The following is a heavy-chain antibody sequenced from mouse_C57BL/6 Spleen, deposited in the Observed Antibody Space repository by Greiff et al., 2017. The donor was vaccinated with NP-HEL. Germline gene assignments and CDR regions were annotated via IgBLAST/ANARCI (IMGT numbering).Heavy chain of an antibody. D-gene: IGHD2-3*01. V-gene: IGHV1-82*01. CDR1: GYAFSSSW. Sequence: VKLQESGPELVKPGASVKISCKASGYAFSSSWMNWVKQRPGKGLEWIGRIYPGDGDTNYNGKFKGKATLTADKSSSTAYMQLSSLTSEDSAVYFCAREGGDYDGYYPYYFDYWGQGTTLTVSS. CDR3: AREGGDYDGYYPYYFDY. J-gene: IGHJ2*01. CDR2: IYPGDGDT.